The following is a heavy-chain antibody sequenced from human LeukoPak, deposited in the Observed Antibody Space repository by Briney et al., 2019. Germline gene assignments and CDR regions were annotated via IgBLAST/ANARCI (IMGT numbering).Heavy chain of an antibody. D-gene: IGHD3-10*01. CDR2: IIPIFGTA. V-gene: IGHV1-69*05. Sequence: GASVKVSCKASGGTFSSYAISWARQAPGQGLEWMGRIIPIFGTANYAQKFQGRVTITTDESTSTAYMELSSLRSEDTAVYYCASNYGSGSLIDNFDYWGQGTLVTVSS. CDR1: GGTFSSYA. J-gene: IGHJ4*02. CDR3: ASNYGSGSLIDNFDY.